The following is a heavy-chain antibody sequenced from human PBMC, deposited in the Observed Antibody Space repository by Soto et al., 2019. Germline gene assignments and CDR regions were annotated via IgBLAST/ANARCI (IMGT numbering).Heavy chain of an antibody. D-gene: IGHD4-17*01. Sequence: EVQLLESGGVLVQPGGSLRLSCAASGFTFYNYAMNWVRQAPGKGLEWVSYISSSGNTIHYADSVKGRFTISRDNAKKSLYLQMNSLRAEDTAVYYCARDEYGGAYDYWGQGTLVTVSS. CDR2: ISSSGNTI. CDR1: GFTFYNYA. J-gene: IGHJ4*02. CDR3: ARDEYGGAYDY. V-gene: IGHV3-48*03.